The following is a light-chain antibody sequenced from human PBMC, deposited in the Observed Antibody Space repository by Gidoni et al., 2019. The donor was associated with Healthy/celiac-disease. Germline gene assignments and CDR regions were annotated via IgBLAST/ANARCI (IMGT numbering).Light chain of an antibody. CDR2: GAS. CDR1: QSVSSSY. V-gene: IGKV3-20*01. J-gene: IGKJ3*01. CDR3: QQYGSSFT. Sequence: EIVLTQSPGTLSLSPGERATLSCRASQSVSSSYLALYQQIPGHAPRRLIYGASSRATGIPDRFSGSGAGTDFTLTISRLEPEDFAGYYCQQYGSSFTFGPGTKVYIK.